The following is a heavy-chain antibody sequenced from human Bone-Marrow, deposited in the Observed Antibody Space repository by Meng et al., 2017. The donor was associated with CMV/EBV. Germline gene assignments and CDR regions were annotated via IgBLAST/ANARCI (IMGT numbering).Heavy chain of an antibody. V-gene: IGHV4-39*07. Sequence: SETLSLTCIVSGGSISRSNYYWTWIRQPPGKGLEWIASIYYTGSTYYSPSLKSRLTISVDTSENRFSLRLNSVTAADTAVYYCATDRDHWGQGTLVTVSS. J-gene: IGHJ4*02. CDR2: IYYTGST. CDR1: GGSISRSNYY. CDR3: ATDRDH.